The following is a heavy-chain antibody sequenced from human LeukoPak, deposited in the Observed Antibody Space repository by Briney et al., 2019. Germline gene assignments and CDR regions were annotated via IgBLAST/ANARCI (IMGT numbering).Heavy chain of an antibody. D-gene: IGHD3-16*01. V-gene: IGHV3-23*01. CDR2: ISGSGGST. Sequence: GGSLRLSCAASGFTFNSYAMSWVRQAPGKGLEWASAISGSGGSTYYADSVKGRFTISRDNSKNTLYLQMNSLRAEDTAVYYCAKDPFGGWDYWGQGTLVTVSS. CDR3: AKDPFGGWDY. CDR1: GFTFNSYA. J-gene: IGHJ4*02.